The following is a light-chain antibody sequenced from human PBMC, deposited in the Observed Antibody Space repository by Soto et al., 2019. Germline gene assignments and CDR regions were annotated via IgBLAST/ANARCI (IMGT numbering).Light chain of an antibody. V-gene: IGKV3-20*01. CDR1: QTVSSNY. Sequence: EIILTQSPDTLSLSPGERATLSCRASQTVSSNYLAWCQQRPGQAPRLLIYGASTRAAGIPDRFSGSGSGTDFTLTITRLEPDYSAVYFCQQYTGPPTTFGQGTRLEIK. J-gene: IGKJ5*01. CDR2: GAS. CDR3: QQYTGPPTT.